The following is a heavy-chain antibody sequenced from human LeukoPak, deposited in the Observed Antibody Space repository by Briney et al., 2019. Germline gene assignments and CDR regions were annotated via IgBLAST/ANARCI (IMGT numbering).Heavy chain of an antibody. CDR2: IRYDGSNK. D-gene: IGHD3-10*01. Sequence: GGTLRLSCAAPGFTFSSYGMHWVRQAPGKGLEWVAFIRYDGSNKYYADSVKGRFTISRDNSKNTLYLQMNSLRPEDTAVYYCAKDSKRWKTYYYEAGSYYFDYWGQGTRVTVSS. CDR1: GFTFSSYG. J-gene: IGHJ4*02. CDR3: AKDSKRWKTYYYEAGSYYFDY. V-gene: IGHV3-30*02.